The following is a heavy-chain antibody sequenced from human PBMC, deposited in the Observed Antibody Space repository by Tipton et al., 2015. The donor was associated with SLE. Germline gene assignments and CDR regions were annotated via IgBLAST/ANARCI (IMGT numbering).Heavy chain of an antibody. J-gene: IGHJ4*02. CDR3: ARATSTLWYFDY. Sequence: TLSLTCSVSGGSITTYYWSWIRQPPGKGLEWIGYIYYSGSTNYNPSLKSRVTISVDTSKNQFSLKLSSVTAADTAMYYCARATSTLWYFDYWGQGTLVTVSS. CDR1: GGSITTYY. D-gene: IGHD2-21*01. V-gene: IGHV4-59*01. CDR2: IYYSGST.